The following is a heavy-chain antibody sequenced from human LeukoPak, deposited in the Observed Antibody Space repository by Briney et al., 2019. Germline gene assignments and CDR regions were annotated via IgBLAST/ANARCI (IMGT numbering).Heavy chain of an antibody. CDR2: ISSSGSTI. V-gene: IGHV3-48*03. J-gene: IGHJ4*02. CDR3: ARDRRLHN. D-gene: IGHD1-14*01. Sequence: PGGSLRLSCAASGFTFSNSEINWVRQAPGKGLEWVSYISSSGSTIYYSDSVKGRFTISRDNAKNSLYLQMNSLRAEDTASYYCARDRRLHNWGQGTLVTVSS. CDR1: GFTFSNSE.